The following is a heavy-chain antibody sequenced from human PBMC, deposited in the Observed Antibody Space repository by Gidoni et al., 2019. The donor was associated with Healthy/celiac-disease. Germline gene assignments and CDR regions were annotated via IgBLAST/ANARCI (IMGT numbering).Heavy chain of an antibody. CDR3: ARGLARSSSGDDY. Sequence: QLQLVQSGAAVKKTGASVKVTCTALGYTFTSYDNTRVRQATGQGLEWMGWMNPNSGNTGYAQKFQGRVTMTRNTSISTAYMELSSLRSEDTAVYYCARGLARSSSGDDYWGQGTLVTVSS. CDR1: GYTFTSYD. J-gene: IGHJ4*02. D-gene: IGHD6-6*01. V-gene: IGHV1-8*01. CDR2: MNPNSGNT.